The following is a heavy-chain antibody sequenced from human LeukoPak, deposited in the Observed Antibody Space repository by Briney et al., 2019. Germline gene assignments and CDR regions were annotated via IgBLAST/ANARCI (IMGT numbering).Heavy chain of an antibody. CDR1: GGSISSSSYY. D-gene: IGHD3-10*01. CDR2: IYYSRST. J-gene: IGHJ4*02. Sequence: SETLSLTCTVSGGSISSSSYYWGWIRQPPGKGLEWIGSIYYSRSTYYNPSLKSRVTISVDTSKNQFSLKLSSVTAADTAVYYCARGSITMVRGVIITGGSWNYFDYWGQGTLVTVSS. V-gene: IGHV4-39*07. CDR3: ARGSITMVRGVIITGGSWNYFDY.